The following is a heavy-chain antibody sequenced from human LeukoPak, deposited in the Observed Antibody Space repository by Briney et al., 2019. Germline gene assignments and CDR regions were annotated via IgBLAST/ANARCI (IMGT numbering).Heavy chain of an antibody. D-gene: IGHD6-13*01. V-gene: IGHV1-69*05. CDR1: GGTFSSYA. CDR2: IIPIFGTA. J-gene: IGHJ4*02. Sequence: SVKVSCRASGGTFSSYAISWVRQAPGQGLEWMGRIIPIFGTANYAQKFQGRVTITTDESTSTAYMELSSLRSEDTAVYYCARDPLAAAGEGLDYWGQGTLVTVSS. CDR3: ARDPLAAAGEGLDY.